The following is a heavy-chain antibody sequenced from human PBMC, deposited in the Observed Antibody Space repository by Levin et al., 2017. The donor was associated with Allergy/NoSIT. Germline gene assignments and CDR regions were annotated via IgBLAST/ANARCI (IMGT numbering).Heavy chain of an antibody. CDR1: GYTFTSYD. D-gene: IGHD4-17*01. CDR2: MNPNSGNT. Sequence: GASVKVSCKASGYTFTSYDINWVRQATGQGLEWMGWMNPNSGNTGYAQKFQGRVTMTRNTSISTAYMELSSLRSEDTAVYYCARVFYDYGDYPSRYYYMDVWGKGTTVTVSS. J-gene: IGHJ6*03. V-gene: IGHV1-8*01. CDR3: ARVFYDYGDYPSRYYYMDV.